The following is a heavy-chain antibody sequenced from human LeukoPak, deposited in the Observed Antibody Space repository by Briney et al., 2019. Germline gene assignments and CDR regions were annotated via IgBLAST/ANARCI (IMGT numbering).Heavy chain of an antibody. V-gene: IGHV3-49*04. CDR2: IRNKAYGGTT. CDR1: GFTFGDYS. Sequence: PGGSLRLSCTTSGFTFGDYSMSWVRQAPGKGLEWVGFIRNKAYGGTTEYAASVKGRFTISRDDSKSIAYLQMNSLKTEDTAVYFCTRDFSKTPFNFDYWGQGTLVTVSS. J-gene: IGHJ4*02. D-gene: IGHD2/OR15-2a*01. CDR3: TRDFSKTPFNFDY.